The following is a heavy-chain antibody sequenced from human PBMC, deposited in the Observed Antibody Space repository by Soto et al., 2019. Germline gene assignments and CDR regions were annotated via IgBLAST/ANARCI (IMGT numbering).Heavy chain of an antibody. Sequence: GGSLRLSCAASGFTFSSYAMSWVRQAPGKGLEWVSAISGSGGSTYYADSVKGRFTISRDNSKNTLYLQMNSLRAEDTAVYYCAKASSGQYYYYGMDVWGQGTTVTVSS. CDR3: AKASSGQYYYYGMDV. CDR1: GFTFSSYA. V-gene: IGHV3-23*01. CDR2: ISGSGGST. J-gene: IGHJ6*02.